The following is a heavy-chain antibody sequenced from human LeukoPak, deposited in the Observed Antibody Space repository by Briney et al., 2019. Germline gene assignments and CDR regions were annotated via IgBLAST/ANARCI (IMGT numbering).Heavy chain of an antibody. D-gene: IGHD3-10*01. J-gene: IGHJ4*02. CDR1: GGTFSSYA. CDR2: IIPIFGTA. Sequence: SVKVSCKASGGTFSSYAISWVRQAPGQGPEWMGGIIPIFGTADYAQKFQGRVTITADESTSTAYMELSSLRSEDTAVYYCARGRYYYGSGSFFDYWGQGTLVTVSS. V-gene: IGHV1-69*13. CDR3: ARGRYYYGSGSFFDY.